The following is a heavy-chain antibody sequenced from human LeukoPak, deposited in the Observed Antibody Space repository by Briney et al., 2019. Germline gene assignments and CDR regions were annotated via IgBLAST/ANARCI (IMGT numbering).Heavy chain of an antibody. CDR1: GGTFSSYA. CDR2: IIPIFVTA. V-gene: IGHV1-69*05. Sequence: SVKVSCKASGGTFSSYAISWVRQAPGQGLEWMGRIIPIFVTANYAQKFQGRVTITTDESTSTAYMELSSLRSEDTAVYYCARGSSWFSFDAFDIWGQGTMVTVSS. D-gene: IGHD6-13*01. CDR3: ARGSSWFSFDAFDI. J-gene: IGHJ3*02.